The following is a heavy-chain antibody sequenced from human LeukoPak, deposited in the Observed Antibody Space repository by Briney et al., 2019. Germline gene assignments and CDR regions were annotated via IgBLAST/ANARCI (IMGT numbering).Heavy chain of an antibody. Sequence: ASVKVSCKASGYIFTDYYMHWVRQAPGQGLEWMGWMNPHSGKTGYAQNFQGRVTMTRDTSISTAYMELSSLRSEDTAVYYCARLSSHYGDYKVDPWGQGTLVTVSS. CDR3: ARLSSHYGDYKVDP. CDR2: MNPHSGKT. CDR1: GYIFTDYY. J-gene: IGHJ5*02. V-gene: IGHV1-8*02. D-gene: IGHD4-17*01.